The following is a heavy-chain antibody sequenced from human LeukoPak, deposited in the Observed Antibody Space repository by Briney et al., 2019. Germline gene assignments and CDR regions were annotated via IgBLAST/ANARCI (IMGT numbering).Heavy chain of an antibody. CDR3: AVTTGYTYGYRSIDY. Sequence: SEALSLTCTVSGGSINSRSYYWAWIRQPPGKGLEWMGSIYYSGSTFYNPSLNSRVTVSVDTSKNQFSLKLSSVTAADTAVFYCAVTTGYTYGYRSIDYWGQGTLVTVSS. CDR1: GGSINSRSYY. V-gene: IGHV4-39*01. CDR2: IYYSGST. J-gene: IGHJ4*02. D-gene: IGHD5-18*01.